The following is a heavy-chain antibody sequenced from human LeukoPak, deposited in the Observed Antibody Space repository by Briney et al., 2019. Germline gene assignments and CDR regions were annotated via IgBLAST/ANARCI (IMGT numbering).Heavy chain of an antibody. J-gene: IGHJ5*02. CDR2: IIPIFGTA. CDR3: ASDVVVVPAAQTGRVWFDP. D-gene: IGHD2-2*01. Sequence: GASVKVSCKASGGTFSSYAISWVRQAPGQGLEWMGGIIPIFGTANYAQKFQGRVTITADESTSTAYMELSSLRSEDTAVYYCASDVVVVPAAQTGRVWFDPWGQGTLVTASS. V-gene: IGHV1-69*13. CDR1: GGTFSSYA.